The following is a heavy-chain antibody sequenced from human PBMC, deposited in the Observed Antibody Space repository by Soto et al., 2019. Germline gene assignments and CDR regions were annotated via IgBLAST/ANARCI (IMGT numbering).Heavy chain of an antibody. J-gene: IGHJ5*02. Sequence: PSETLSLTCTVSGGSISSGDYYWNWIRQPPGKGLEWIGYIYYSGSTYYNPSLKSRVTISVDTSKNQFSLKLSSVTAADTAVYYCARDAVLPRGWFDPWGQGTLVTVSS. V-gene: IGHV4-30-4*01. CDR1: GGSISSGDYY. CDR3: ARDAVLPRGWFDP. CDR2: IYYSGST.